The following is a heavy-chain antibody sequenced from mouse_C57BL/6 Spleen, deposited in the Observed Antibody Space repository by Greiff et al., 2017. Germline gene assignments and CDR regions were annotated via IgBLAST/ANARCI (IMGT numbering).Heavy chain of an antibody. CDR3: ASGGNWDAMDY. CDR2: IYPGDGDT. Sequence: VQLQQSGAELVKPGASVKISCKASGYAFSSYWMNWVKQRPGKGLEWIGQIYPGDGDTNYNGKFKGKATLTADKSSSTAYMQLSSLTSEDSAVYFCASGGNWDAMDYWGQGTSVTVSS. CDR1: GYAFSSYW. V-gene: IGHV1-80*01. J-gene: IGHJ4*01.